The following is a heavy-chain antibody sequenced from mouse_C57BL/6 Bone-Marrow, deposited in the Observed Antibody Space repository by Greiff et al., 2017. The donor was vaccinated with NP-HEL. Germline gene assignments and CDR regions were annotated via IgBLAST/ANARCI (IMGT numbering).Heavy chain of an antibody. CDR3: ARVPPPSGYFDY. CDR1: GFTFSSYA. V-gene: IGHV5-4*01. Sequence: EVQGVESGGGLVKPGGSLKLSCAASGFTFSSYAMSWVRQTPEKRLEWVATISDGGSYTYYPDNVKGRFTISRDNAKNNLYLQMSHLKSEDTAMYYCARVPPPSGYFDYWGHGTTLTVSS. CDR2: ISDGGSYT. J-gene: IGHJ2*01.